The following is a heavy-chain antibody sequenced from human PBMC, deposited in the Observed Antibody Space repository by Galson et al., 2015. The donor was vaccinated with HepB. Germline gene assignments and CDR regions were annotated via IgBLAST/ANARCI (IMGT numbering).Heavy chain of an antibody. CDR3: ARAHLYSRWFFDY. CDR1: GFTFSSYA. J-gene: IGHJ4*02. CDR2: ISYDGSNK. D-gene: IGHD6-13*01. V-gene: IGHV3-30-3*01. Sequence: SLRLSCAASGFTFSSYAMHWVRQAPGKGLEWVAVISYDGSNKYYADSVKGRFTISRDNSKNTLYLQMNSLRAEDTAVYYCARAHLYSRWFFDYWGQGTLVTVSS.